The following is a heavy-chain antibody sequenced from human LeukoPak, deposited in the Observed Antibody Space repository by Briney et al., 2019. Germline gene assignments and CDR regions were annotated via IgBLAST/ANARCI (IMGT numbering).Heavy chain of an antibody. Sequence: GGSLRLSCAASGFTFRSYALNWVRQAPGKGLEWVSAISSTGDSPHYADSVKGRFTISRDNSKNTLYLQMNSLRAEDTAFYYCEKDIGWFDPWGQGTLVTVSS. V-gene: IGHV3-23*01. CDR3: EKDIGWFDP. CDR2: ISSTGDSP. J-gene: IGHJ5*02. CDR1: GFTFRSYA.